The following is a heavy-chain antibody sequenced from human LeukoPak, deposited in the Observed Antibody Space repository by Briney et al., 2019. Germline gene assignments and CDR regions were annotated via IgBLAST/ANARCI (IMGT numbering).Heavy chain of an antibody. CDR1: GGSINSYY. CDR3: ARGPAGEFDY. CDR2: IYYSGRT. Sequence: PSETLSLTCTVSGGSINSYYWSWIRQPPGKGLEWIGYIYYSGRTNYNPSLASRVTISVHTSKNQFSLNLSSVTAADTAVYYCARGPAGEFDYWGQGTLVTVSS. V-gene: IGHV4-59*01. J-gene: IGHJ4*02.